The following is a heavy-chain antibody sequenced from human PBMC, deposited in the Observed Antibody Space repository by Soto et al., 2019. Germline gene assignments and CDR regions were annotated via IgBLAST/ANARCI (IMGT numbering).Heavy chain of an antibody. Sequence: EVQLLESGGGLVQPGGSLRLSCADSGFSFKTYGMTWVRQAPGKGLEGVAHIGLSNSDTYYADSVKGRFTISRDNSKNMVYLQMNSLRDADTAAYYCVKGGAYCYNDCTRSYWGRGTLVTVSS. V-gene: IGHV3-23*01. CDR3: VKGGAYCYNDCTRSY. CDR1: GFSFKTYG. J-gene: IGHJ4*02. D-gene: IGHD2-21*01. CDR2: IGLSNSDT.